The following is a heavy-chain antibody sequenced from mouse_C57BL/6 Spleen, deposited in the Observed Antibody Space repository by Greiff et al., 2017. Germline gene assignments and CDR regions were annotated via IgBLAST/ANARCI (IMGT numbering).Heavy chain of an antibody. D-gene: IGHD1-1*01. J-gene: IGHJ4*01. V-gene: IGHV1-54*01. CDR3: ARRRITTVVGPDYAMDY. CDR1: GYAFTNYL. Sequence: QVQLKESGAELVRPGTSVKVSCKASGYAFTNYLIEWVKQRPGQGLGWIGVINPGSGGTNYNEKFKGKATLTDDKSSRTAYMQLSSLTSEDSAVYFGARRRITTVVGPDYAMDYGGQGTSVTASA. CDR2: INPGSGGT.